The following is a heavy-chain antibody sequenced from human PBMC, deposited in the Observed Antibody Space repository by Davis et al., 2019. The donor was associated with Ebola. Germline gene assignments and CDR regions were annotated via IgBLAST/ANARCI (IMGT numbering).Heavy chain of an antibody. V-gene: IGHV7-4-1*02. CDR1: GYSFKNYA. CDR2: INTNTGNP. J-gene: IGHJ4*02. D-gene: IGHD3-10*01. CDR3: ARDIGEMALDY. Sequence: ASVKVSCKASGYSFKNYAISWVRQAPGQGLEWMGWINTNTGNPTYAQGFTGRFVFSLDTSVSTAYLQITSLRADDTAVYYCARDIGEMALDYWGQGTLVTVSS.